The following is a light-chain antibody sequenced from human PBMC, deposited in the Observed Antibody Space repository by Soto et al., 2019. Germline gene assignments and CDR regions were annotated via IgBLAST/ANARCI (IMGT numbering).Light chain of an antibody. Sequence: AIQMTQSPSSLSASVGDRVTITCRASQGIRNDLGWYKQKPGKAPKLLIYAASSLHSGVPSRFSGSGSGADFTLTTSSLQPEDFSTYYCLQYYDLPRTCGQGTKLEIK. V-gene: IGKV1-6*01. CDR1: QGIRND. CDR3: LQYYDLPRT. J-gene: IGKJ2*01. CDR2: AAS.